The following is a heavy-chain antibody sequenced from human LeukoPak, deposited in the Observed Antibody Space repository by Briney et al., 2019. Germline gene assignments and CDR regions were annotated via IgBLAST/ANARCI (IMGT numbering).Heavy chain of an antibody. V-gene: IGHV3-11*01. CDR3: ARWDSSGCLDY. CDR2: ISSSGTTI. CDR1: GLTFSDYY. Sequence: PGGSLRLSCAASGLTFSDYYMSWIRQAPGEGLEWVPYISSSGTTIYYADSVKGRFTISRDNAKNSLYLQMNSLRAEDTAVYFCARWDSSGCLDYWGQGTLVTVSS. J-gene: IGHJ4*02. D-gene: IGHD3-22*01.